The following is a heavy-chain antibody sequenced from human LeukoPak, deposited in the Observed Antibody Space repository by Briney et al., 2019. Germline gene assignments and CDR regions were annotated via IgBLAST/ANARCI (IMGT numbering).Heavy chain of an antibody. CDR3: ARGQDDVGAARVFDY. D-gene: IGHD1-26*01. CDR2: ISSSGSTI. CDR1: GFTFSSYE. J-gene: IGHJ4*02. Sequence: GGSLRLSCAASGFTFSSYEMNWVRQAPGKGLEWVSYISSSGSTIYYADSVKGRFTISRDNAKNSLYLQMNSLRADDTAVYYCARGQDDVGAARVFDYWGQGTLVTVSS. V-gene: IGHV3-48*03.